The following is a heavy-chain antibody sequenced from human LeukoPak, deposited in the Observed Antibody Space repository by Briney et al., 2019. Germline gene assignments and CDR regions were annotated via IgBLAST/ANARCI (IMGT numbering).Heavy chain of an antibody. Sequence: GGSLRLSCAASGFTFSSYEMNWVRLAPGKGLEWVSYISESGSAIYYADSVKGRFTISRDNAKNSLYLQMNSLRAEDTAVYYCARGLTIEHWFDPWGQGTLVTVSS. CDR2: ISESGSAI. CDR1: GFTFSSYE. V-gene: IGHV3-48*03. D-gene: IGHD3-10*01. CDR3: ARGLTIEHWFDP. J-gene: IGHJ5*02.